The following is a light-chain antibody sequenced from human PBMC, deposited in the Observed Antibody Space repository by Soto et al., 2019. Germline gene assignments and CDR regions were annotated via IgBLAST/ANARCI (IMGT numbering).Light chain of an antibody. CDR1: QSVDSL. V-gene: IGKV3-15*01. J-gene: IGKJ5*01. Sequence: EVVMTQAPATLSVAPGEAATLSCSTSQSVDSLLAWYQQKPGQPPRLLIYGASTRTTGIPARFSGSGSGTDFTLTINSLQSDDFAVYYCQQRSNWPITFGQGTRLEL. CDR2: GAS. CDR3: QQRSNWPIT.